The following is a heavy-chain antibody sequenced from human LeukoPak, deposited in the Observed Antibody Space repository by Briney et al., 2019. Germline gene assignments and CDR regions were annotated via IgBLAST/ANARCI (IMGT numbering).Heavy chain of an antibody. CDR2: ISGSGGST. CDR1: GFTFSNYA. CDR3: ARDYYGSGSYYNYYYYYGMDV. Sequence: PGGSLRLSCAASGFTFSNYAMSWVRQAPGKGLEWVSSISGSGGSTYYADSVKGRFTISRDDSKNTLYLQMNSLRAEDTAVYYCARDYYGSGSYYNYYYYYGMDVWGQGTTVTVSS. V-gene: IGHV3-23*01. D-gene: IGHD3-10*01. J-gene: IGHJ6*02.